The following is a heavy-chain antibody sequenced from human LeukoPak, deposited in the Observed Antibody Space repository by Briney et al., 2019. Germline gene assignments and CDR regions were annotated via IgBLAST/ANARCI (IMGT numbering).Heavy chain of an antibody. CDR3: AKDRDGGKYYYYYGMDV. D-gene: IGHD4-23*01. Sequence: GGSLRLSCAASGFTFSSYGMHWVGQAPGKGLEWVAVISYDGSNKYYADSVKGRFTISRDNSKNTLYLQMNSLRAEDTAVYYCAKDRDGGKYYYYYGMDVWGQGTTVTVSS. V-gene: IGHV3-30*18. CDR1: GFTFSSYG. J-gene: IGHJ6*02. CDR2: ISYDGSNK.